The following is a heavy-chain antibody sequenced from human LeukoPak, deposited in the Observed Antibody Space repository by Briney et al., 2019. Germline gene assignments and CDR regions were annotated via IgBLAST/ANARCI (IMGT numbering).Heavy chain of an antibody. CDR2: IYYSGST. V-gene: IGHV4-39*07. CDR3: ARVVQYYYYYMDV. Sequence: SETLSLTCTVSGGSISSSSYYWGWIRQPPGKGLEWIGSIYYSGSTYYNPSLKSRVTISVDTSKNQFSLKLNSVTAADTAVYYCARVVQYYYYYMDVWGKGTTVTVSS. CDR1: GGSISSSSYY. J-gene: IGHJ6*03.